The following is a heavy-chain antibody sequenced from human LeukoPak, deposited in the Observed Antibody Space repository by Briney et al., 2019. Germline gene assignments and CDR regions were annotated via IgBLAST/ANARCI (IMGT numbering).Heavy chain of an antibody. CDR2: INHSGST. D-gene: IGHD2-15*01. CDR3: ARRRRVVVAATGFDP. CDR1: ANSISSGYY. Sequence: SETLSLTCTVSANSISSGYYWSWIRPPPGKGLEWIGEINHSGSTNYNPSLKSRVTISVDTSKNQFSLKLSSVTAADTAVYYCARRRRVVVAATGFDPWGQGTLVTVSS. V-gene: IGHV4-34*01. J-gene: IGHJ5*02.